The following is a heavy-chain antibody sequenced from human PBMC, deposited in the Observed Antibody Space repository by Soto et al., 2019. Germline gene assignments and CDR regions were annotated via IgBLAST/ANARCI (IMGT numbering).Heavy chain of an antibody. CDR1: GGTFSSYA. Sequence: QVQLVQSGAEVKKPGASVKVSCKASGGTFSSYAISWVRQAPGHGLEWMGGIIPICGTANYAQKVQGRVTITADESTSTAYMELSILRSEDTAVYYCARDRSYDILTAVLDYWGQGTLVTVSS. D-gene: IGHD3-9*01. V-gene: IGHV1-69*01. CDR2: IIPICGTA. CDR3: ARDRSYDILTAVLDY. J-gene: IGHJ4*02.